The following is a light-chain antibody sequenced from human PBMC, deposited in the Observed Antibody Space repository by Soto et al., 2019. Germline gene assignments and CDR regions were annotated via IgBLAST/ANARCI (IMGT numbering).Light chain of an antibody. V-gene: IGKV1D-12*01. CDR3: LQTNAYPLT. J-gene: IGKJ4*01. CDR1: QDISTW. CDR2: AAS. Sequence: DIQMTQSPSSVSASVGDTVSITCRASQDISTWLGWYQQRPGEAPKLLIYAASTLQTGVPARFSGSGSRTHFTLTISSLQPEDFATYFCLQTNAYPLTFGGGTKVEIK.